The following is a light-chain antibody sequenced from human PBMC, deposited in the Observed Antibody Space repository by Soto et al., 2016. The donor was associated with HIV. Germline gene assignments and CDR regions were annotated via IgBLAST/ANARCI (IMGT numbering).Light chain of an antibody. CDR1: KLGDKN. CDR2: KDN. Sequence: SYELTQPPSLSVSPRQTARLTCSGHKLGDKNACWYQQKSGQSPVLVIYKDNIRPSGIPDRFSGSNSGSTAILTISGTQPMDEADYYCQAWDSSGVVFGGGTRLTVL. V-gene: IGLV3-1*01. J-gene: IGLJ2*01. CDR3: QAWDSSGVV.